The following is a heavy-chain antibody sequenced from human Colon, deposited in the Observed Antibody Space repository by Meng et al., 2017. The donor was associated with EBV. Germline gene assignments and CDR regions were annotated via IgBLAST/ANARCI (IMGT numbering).Heavy chain of an antibody. Sequence: QLQLQQSGPGLVQPSQTLSLTCTVSGGSIRIGDYYWSWIRQPPGKGLEWIGYIYYSGSTYSNASLKSRVTISIDRSKNQFSLKLSSVTAADTAVYYCARDRKHYGERGWFDPWGQGTLVAVAS. CDR3: ARDRKHYGERGWFDP. CDR1: GGSIRIGDYY. D-gene: IGHD4-17*01. J-gene: IGHJ5*02. V-gene: IGHV4-30-4*01. CDR2: IYYSGST.